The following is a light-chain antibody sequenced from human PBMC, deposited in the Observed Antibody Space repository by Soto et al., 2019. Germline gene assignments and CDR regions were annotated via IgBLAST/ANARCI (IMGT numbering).Light chain of an antibody. CDR3: LQQSSYPPLT. V-gene: IGKV1-17*01. Sequence: DIQMTQSPSSLSASVGDRVTITCRASQGIRNDLGWFQQNPGKAPNRLIYAASSLQSGVPSRFSGSGSGTAFTLTVRSLQPEDFATYYCLQQSSYPPLTFGGRTRVEIK. J-gene: IGKJ4*01. CDR1: QGIRND. CDR2: AAS.